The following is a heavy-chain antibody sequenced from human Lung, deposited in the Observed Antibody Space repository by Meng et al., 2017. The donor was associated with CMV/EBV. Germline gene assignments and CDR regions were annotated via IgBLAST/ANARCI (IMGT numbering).Heavy chain of an antibody. CDR2: IYYSGST. J-gene: IGHJ6*02. CDR3: ARVSGYYYYGMDV. D-gene: IGHD3-3*01. CDR1: GGSISSYY. V-gene: IGHV4-59*01. Sequence: SETXSLTCTVSGGSISSYYWSWIRQPPGKGLEWIGYIYYSGSTNYNPSLKSRVTISVDTSKNQFSLKLSSVTAADTAVYYCARVSGYYYYGMDVWGQGPTVTVSS.